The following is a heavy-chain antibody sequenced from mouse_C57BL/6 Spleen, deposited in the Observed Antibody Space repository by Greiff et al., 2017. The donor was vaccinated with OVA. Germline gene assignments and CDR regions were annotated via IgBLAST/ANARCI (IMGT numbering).Heavy chain of an antibody. V-gene: IGHV2-6*01. CDR3: ARYDYEGYAMDY. CDR2: IWGVGST. CDR1: GFSLTSYG. D-gene: IGHD2-4*01. Sequence: QVQLQQSGPGLVAPSQSLSITCTVSGFSLTSYGVDWVRQSPGKGLEWLGVIWGVGSTNYNSALKSRLSISKDNSKSQVFLKMNSLQTDDTAMYYCARYDYEGYAMDYWGQGTSGTVSS. J-gene: IGHJ4*01.